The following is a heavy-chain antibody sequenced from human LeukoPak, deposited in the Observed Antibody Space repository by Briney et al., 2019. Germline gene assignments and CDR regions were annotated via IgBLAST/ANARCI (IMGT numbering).Heavy chain of an antibody. CDR2: INWNGGST. D-gene: IGHD6-13*01. V-gene: IGHV3-20*04. CDR1: GFTFDDYG. Sequence: GGSLRLSCAASGFTFDDYGMSWVRQAPGKGLEWVSGINWNGGSTGYADSVKGRFTISRDNAKNSMYLKMNSLRAEDTALYYCARDIAAADYYYYGMDVGGQGTTVTVSS. J-gene: IGHJ6*02. CDR3: ARDIAAADYYYYGMDV.